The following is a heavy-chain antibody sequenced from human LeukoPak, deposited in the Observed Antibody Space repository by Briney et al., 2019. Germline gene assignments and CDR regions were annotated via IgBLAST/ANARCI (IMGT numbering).Heavy chain of an antibody. D-gene: IGHD1-1*01. V-gene: IGHV3-7*01. CDR1: GFTFSTYW. Sequence: GWSLRLSCATSGFTFSTYWMSWVRQAPGKGLEWVAIIKQDETEKHYVDSVKGRFTISRDNAKNSVYLQMNSLRAEDTAVYYCARDKVDNAWTGSLFDYWGQGTLVTVSS. CDR2: IKQDETEK. CDR3: ARDKVDNAWTGSLFDY. J-gene: IGHJ4*02.